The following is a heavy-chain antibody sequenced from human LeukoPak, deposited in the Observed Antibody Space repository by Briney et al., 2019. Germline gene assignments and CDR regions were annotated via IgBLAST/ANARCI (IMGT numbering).Heavy chain of an antibody. J-gene: IGHJ3*02. CDR3: ARDLGGSYGGGGAFDI. CDR2: ISSNSSYI. Sequence: GGSLRLSCAASGFAFSSYSMNWVRQAPGKGLEWVSSISSNSSYIYYADSVKDRFTISRDNAKNSLYLQMNSMRGEDAAVYYCARDLGGSYGGGGAFDIWGQGTMVTVSS. D-gene: IGHD1-26*01. CDR1: GFAFSSYS. V-gene: IGHV3-21*01.